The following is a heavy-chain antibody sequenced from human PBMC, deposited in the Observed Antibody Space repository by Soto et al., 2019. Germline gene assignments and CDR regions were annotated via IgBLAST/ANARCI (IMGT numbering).Heavy chain of an antibody. J-gene: IGHJ5*02. CDR3: AKDPNPYYDFWSGYFHGGNWFDP. Sequence: SETLSLTCTVSGGSISSYYWSWIRQPAGKGLEWIGRIYTSGSTNYNPSLKSRVTMSVDTSKNQFSLKLSSVTAEDTAIYYCAKDPNPYYDFWSGYFHGGNWFDPWGQGTLVTVSS. D-gene: IGHD3-3*01. CDR2: IYTSGST. CDR1: GGSISSYY. V-gene: IGHV4-4*07.